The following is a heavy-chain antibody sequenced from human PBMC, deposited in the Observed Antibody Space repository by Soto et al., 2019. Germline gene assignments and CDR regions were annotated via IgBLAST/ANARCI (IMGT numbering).Heavy chain of an antibody. CDR2: MNPNSGNT. V-gene: IGHV1-8*01. CDR1: GYTFTSYD. Sequence: EASVKVSCKASGYTFTSYDINWVRQATGQGLEWMGWMNPNSGNTGYAQKFQGRVTMTRNTSISTAYMELSSLRSEDTAVYYCARGLLAFNMFRGVDDAFDIWGQGTMVTVSS. J-gene: IGHJ3*02. D-gene: IGHD3-10*01. CDR3: ARGLLAFNMFRGVDDAFDI.